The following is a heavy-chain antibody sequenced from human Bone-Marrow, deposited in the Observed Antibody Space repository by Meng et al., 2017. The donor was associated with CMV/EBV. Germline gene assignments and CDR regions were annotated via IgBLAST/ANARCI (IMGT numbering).Heavy chain of an antibody. Sequence: FGPPLVKPTQTLSLTCPFSGFSLLTSGMHGSWIRLPPGKALQWRARIDWDDDKFYSTSLKTRLTITKDTSKNQVVLTVTNMDPVDTATYYCAQSKLRFLEWLLSEIWFDPWGQGTLVTVSS. D-gene: IGHD3-3*01. CDR3: AQSKLRFLEWLLSEIWFDP. CDR2: IDWDDDK. J-gene: IGHJ5*02. CDR1: GFSLLTSGMH. V-gene: IGHV2-70D*14.